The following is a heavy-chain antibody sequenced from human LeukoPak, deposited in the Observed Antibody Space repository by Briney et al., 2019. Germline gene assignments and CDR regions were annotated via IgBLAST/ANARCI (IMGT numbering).Heavy chain of an antibody. V-gene: IGHV3-21*01. Sequence: GGSLRLPCAASGFPFSIYRMNWVRQAPGKGLVRVASISSNNGYIFYADSVKGRFTISRDNGENSLYLQMNSLRAEDTAVYYCARLLGYYYDSSGYTDYWGQGTLVTVSS. CDR1: GFPFSIYR. CDR2: ISSNNGYI. CDR3: ARLLGYYYDSSGYTDY. J-gene: IGHJ4*02. D-gene: IGHD3-22*01.